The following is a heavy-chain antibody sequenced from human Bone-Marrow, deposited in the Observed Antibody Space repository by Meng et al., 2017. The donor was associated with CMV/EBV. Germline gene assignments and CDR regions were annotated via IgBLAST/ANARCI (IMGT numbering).Heavy chain of an antibody. CDR2: IYSGGST. V-gene: IGHV3-53*01. Sequence: GESPKISCAASGFTVSSNYMSWVRQAPGRGLEWVSVIYSGGSTYYADSVKGRFTISRDNSKNTLYLQMNSLRAEDTAVYYCARVDSNLNYYYYYGMDVWGQGTTVTVS. J-gene: IGHJ6*02. D-gene: IGHD3-22*01. CDR1: GFTVSSNY. CDR3: ARVDSNLNYYYYYGMDV.